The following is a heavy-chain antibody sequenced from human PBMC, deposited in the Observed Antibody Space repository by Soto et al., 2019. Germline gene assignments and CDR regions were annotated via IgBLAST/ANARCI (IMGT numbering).Heavy chain of an antibody. D-gene: IGHD2-21*02. CDR3: ARGAYCGGDCYSNDAFDI. J-gene: IGHJ3*02. V-gene: IGHV3-48*03. CDR2: ISSSGSTI. CDR1: GFTFSSYE. Sequence: EVQLVESGGGLVQPGRSLRLSCAASGFTFSSYEMNWVRQAPGKGLEWVSYISSSGSTIYYADSVKGRFTISRDNAKNSLYLQMNSLRAEDTAVYYCARGAYCGGDCYSNDAFDIWGQGAMVTVSS.